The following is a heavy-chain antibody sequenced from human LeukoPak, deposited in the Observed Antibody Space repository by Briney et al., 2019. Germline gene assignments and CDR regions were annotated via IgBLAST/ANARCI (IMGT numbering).Heavy chain of an antibody. V-gene: IGHV3-23*01. CDR3: AKGNYCTSGVCTLSWFDP. CDR1: GFTFSSYA. J-gene: IGHJ5*02. Sequence: RPGGSLRLSCAASGFTFSSYAMSWVRQAPGKGLEWVSAISGSGGSTYYADSVKGRFTISRDNSKNTLYLQMNSLRAEDTAVYYCAKGNYCTSGVCTLSWFDPWGLGTLVTVSP. D-gene: IGHD2-8*01. CDR2: ISGSGGST.